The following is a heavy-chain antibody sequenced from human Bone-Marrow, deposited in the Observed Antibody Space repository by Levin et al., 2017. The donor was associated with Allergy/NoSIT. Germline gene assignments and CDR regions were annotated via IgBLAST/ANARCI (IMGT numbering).Heavy chain of an antibody. CDR3: ARVLGIAAAGTLTKYNWFDP. CDR2: IYYSGST. V-gene: IGHV4-31*03. D-gene: IGHD6-13*01. Sequence: SQTLSLTCTVSGGSIGSGGYYWSWIRQHPGKGLEWIGYIYYSGSTYYNPSLKSRVTISVDTSKNQFSLKLSSVTAADTAVYYCARVLGIAAAGTLTKYNWFDPWGQGTLVTVSS. J-gene: IGHJ5*02. CDR1: GGSIGSGGYY.